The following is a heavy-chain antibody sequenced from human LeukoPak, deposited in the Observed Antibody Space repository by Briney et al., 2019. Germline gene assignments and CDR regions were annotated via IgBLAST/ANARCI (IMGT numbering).Heavy chain of an antibody. CDR2: ISVSGGST. CDR3: ARVNSHYYNSSSYMFDY. CDR1: GFDFSSCA. J-gene: IGHJ4*02. Sequence: PGGSLRLSCAASGFDFSSCAMTWVRQAPGKGLEWVSGISVSGGSTLYADSVKGRFTISRDTYKSTLYLQMNKMRVEDTAVYYCARVNSHYYNSSSYMFDYWGQGTLVTVSS. D-gene: IGHD3-22*01. V-gene: IGHV3-23*01.